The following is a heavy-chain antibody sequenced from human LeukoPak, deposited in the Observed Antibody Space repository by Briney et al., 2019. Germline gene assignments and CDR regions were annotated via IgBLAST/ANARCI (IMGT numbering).Heavy chain of an antibody. J-gene: IGHJ5*02. Sequence: GSLRLSCAASGFTFSSYAMSWVRQAPGKGLEWMGGIFYSGSTYYHPSLKTRVTISVDTTKTQFSLKLSSVTAADTAVYYCARQDASSSGWYDWFDPWGQGTLVTVSS. CDR3: ARQDASSSGWYDWFDP. V-gene: IGHV4-59*05. CDR2: IFYSGST. CDR1: GFTFSSYA. D-gene: IGHD6-19*01.